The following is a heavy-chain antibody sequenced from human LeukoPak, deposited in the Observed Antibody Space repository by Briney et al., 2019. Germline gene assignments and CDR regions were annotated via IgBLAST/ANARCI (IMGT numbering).Heavy chain of an antibody. V-gene: IGHV3-15*01. D-gene: IGHD5-12*01. Sequence: GGSLGLSCAASGFTFSNAWMSWVRQAPGKGLEWVGRIKSKTDGGTTDYAAPVKGRFTISRDDSKNTLYLQMNSLKTEDTAVYYCTKYSGYDPEFDYWGQGTLVTVSS. CDR2: IKSKTDGGTT. J-gene: IGHJ4*02. CDR3: TKYSGYDPEFDY. CDR1: GFTFSNAW.